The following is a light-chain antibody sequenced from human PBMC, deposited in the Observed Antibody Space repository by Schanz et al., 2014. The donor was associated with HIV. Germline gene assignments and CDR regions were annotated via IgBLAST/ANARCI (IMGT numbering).Light chain of an antibody. CDR2: EVS. CDR3: CSYVDSSTFV. V-gene: IGLV2-23*02. Sequence: QSVLSQPASVSGSPGQSITISCTGTSSDVGSYNLVSWYQQHPGKAPKLMIYEVSKRPSGVSNRFSGSKSGNTASLTISGLQGEDEADYYCCSYVDSSTFVFGTGTKLTVL. J-gene: IGLJ1*01. CDR1: SSDVGSYNL.